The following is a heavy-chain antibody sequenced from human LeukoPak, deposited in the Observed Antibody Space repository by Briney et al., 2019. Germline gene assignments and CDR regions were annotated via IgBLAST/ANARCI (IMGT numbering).Heavy chain of an antibody. V-gene: IGHV3-30*04. J-gene: IGHJ4*02. D-gene: IGHD1-14*01. Sequence: GGSLRLSCAASGFTFSTYAMNWVRQAPGKGLEWVAVISYDGRQNYYADSVKGRFTISRDNSNNTLYLQMNSLRADDTAVYYCAKYRTTNAPPRNFDYWGQGTLVTVSS. CDR3: AKYRTTNAPPRNFDY. CDR2: ISYDGRQN. CDR1: GFTFSTYA.